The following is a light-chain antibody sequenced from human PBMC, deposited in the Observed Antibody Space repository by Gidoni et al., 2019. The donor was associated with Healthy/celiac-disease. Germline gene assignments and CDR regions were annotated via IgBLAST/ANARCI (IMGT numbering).Light chain of an antibody. CDR1: SSDVGGYNY. Sequence: GSPGQSITISCTRTSSDVGGYNYVSWYQQHPGKAPKLMIYEVSNRPSGVSNRFSGSKSGNTASLTISWLQAEDEDDYYCSSYTSSSTRVFGGGTKLTVL. CDR3: SSYTSSSTRV. V-gene: IGLV2-14*01. CDR2: EVS. J-gene: IGLJ3*02.